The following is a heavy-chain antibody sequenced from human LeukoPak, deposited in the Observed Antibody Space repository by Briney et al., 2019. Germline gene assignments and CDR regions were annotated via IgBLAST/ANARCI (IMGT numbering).Heavy chain of an antibody. V-gene: IGHV4-59*08. CDR2: INYSGNT. D-gene: IGHD1-26*01. CDR3: ARHGHDTGSFYAHFDY. CDR1: GGSIRSNY. Sequence: SETLSLTCTVSGGSIRSNYWSWIRHTPGKGLEGIAYINYSGNTNNNPSLKSRVTISVDTSKSQFSLKLSSVTAADTTVYYCARHGHDTGSFYAHFDYWGQGALVTVSS. J-gene: IGHJ4*02.